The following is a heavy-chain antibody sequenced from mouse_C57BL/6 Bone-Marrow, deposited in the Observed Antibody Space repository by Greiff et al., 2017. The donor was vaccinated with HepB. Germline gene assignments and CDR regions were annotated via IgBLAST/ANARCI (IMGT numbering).Heavy chain of an antibody. V-gene: IGHV6-6*01. CDR1: GFTFSDAW. CDR3: TRRGYGSSYERDYAMDY. CDR2: IRNKANNHAT. D-gene: IGHD1-1*01. Sequence: EVQLQQSGGGLVQPGGSMKLSCAASGFTFSDAWMDWVRQSPEKGLEWVAEIRNKANNHATYYAESVKGRFTISRDDSKSSVYLQMNSLRAEDTGIYYCTRRGYGSSYERDYAMDYWGQGTSVTVSS. J-gene: IGHJ4*01.